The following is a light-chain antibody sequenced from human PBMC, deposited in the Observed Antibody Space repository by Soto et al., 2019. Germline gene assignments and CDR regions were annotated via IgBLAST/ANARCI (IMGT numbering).Light chain of an antibody. V-gene: IGKV4-1*01. CDR3: QQYYSTPGIT. CDR2: WAS. J-gene: IGKJ5*01. CDR1: QSVLYSSNNKNY. Sequence: DIVMTQSPDSLAVSLGERATINCKSSQSVLYSSNNKNYLAWYQQKPGQPPKLLIYWASTRISGVPDRFRGSGSGTDFTLTINDLQAEDVAVYYCQQYYSTPGITFGQGTRLEIK.